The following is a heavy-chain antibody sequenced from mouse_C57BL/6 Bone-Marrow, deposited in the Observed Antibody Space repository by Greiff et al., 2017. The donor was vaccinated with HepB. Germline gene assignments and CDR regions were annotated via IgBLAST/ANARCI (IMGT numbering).Heavy chain of an antibody. D-gene: IGHD1-1*01. V-gene: IGHV5-9-1*02. CDR2: ISSGGDYI. CDR1: GFTFSSYA. J-gene: IGHJ1*03. CDR3: TSALYYGSTHWYFDV. Sequence: EVQLQESGEGLVKPGGSLKLSCAASGFTFSSYAMSWVRQTPEKRLEWVAYISSGGDYIYYADTVKGRFTISRDNARNTLYLQMSSLKSEDTAMYYCTSALYYGSTHWYFDVWGTGTTVTVSS.